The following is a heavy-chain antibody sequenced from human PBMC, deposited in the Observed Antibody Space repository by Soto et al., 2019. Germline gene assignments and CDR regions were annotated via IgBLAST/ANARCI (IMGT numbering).Heavy chain of an antibody. J-gene: IGHJ4*02. CDR1: GYTFTGYY. D-gene: IGHD3-9*01. Sequence: ASVKVSCKASGYTFTGYYMHWVRQAPGQGLEWMGWINPNSGGTNYAQKFQGWVTMTRDTSISTAYMELSRLRSDGTAVYYCARDVGVAHWLSYFDYWGQGTLVTVSS. CDR3: ARDVGVAHWLSYFDY. V-gene: IGHV1-2*04. CDR2: INPNSGGT.